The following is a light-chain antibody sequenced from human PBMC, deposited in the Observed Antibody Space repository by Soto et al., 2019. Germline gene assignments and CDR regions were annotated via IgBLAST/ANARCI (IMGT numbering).Light chain of an antibody. Sequence: QSALTQPPSVSAAPGQKVTISCSGSSSNIGNNYVSWYQQLPGTAPKLLIYDNNKRPSGIPDRFSGSKSGTSATLGITGLQTGDEADYYCGTWDSSVVVFGGGTKVTVL. CDR3: GTWDSSVVV. V-gene: IGLV1-51*01. J-gene: IGLJ2*01. CDR2: DNN. CDR1: SSNIGNNY.